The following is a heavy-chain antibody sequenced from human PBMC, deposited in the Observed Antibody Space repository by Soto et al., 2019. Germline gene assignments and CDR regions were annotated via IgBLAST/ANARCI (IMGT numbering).Heavy chain of an antibody. V-gene: IGHV4-34*01. CDR3: ARGFSSSWYGCWFDP. D-gene: IGHD6-13*01. CDR2: INHSGST. J-gene: IGHJ5*02. CDR1: GGSFSGYY. Sequence: QVQLQQWGAGLLKPSETLSLTCAVYGGSFSGYYWSWIRQPPGKGLEWIGEINHSGSTNYNPSLKRRVTISVDTSKNQFSLKLSSVTAADTAVYYCARGFSSSWYGCWFDPWGQGTLVTVSS.